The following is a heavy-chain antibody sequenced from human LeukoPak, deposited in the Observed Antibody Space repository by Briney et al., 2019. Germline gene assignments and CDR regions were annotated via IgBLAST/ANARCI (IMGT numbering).Heavy chain of an antibody. CDR1: GGSISSGGYY. D-gene: IGHD6-19*01. Sequence: SETLSLTCTVSGGSISSGGYYWSWIRQHPGKGLEWIGYIYYSGSTYYNPSLKSRVTISVDTSKNQFSLKLSSVTAADTAVYYCARAPWSSGWYAYFDYWGQGTMVTVSS. J-gene: IGHJ4*02. CDR3: ARAPWSSGWYAYFDY. V-gene: IGHV4-31*03. CDR2: IYYSGST.